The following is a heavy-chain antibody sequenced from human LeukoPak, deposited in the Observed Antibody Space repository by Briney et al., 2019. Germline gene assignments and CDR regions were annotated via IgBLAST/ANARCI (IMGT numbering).Heavy chain of an antibody. CDR2: IDQDESKT. CDR3: ARATWGSSDY. V-gene: IGHV3-7*01. CDR1: GFAFSSSW. D-gene: IGHD6-6*01. J-gene: IGHJ4*02. Sequence: GGSLRLSCAASGFAFSSSWMSWVRQAPGKGLEWVANIDQDESKTYHMDSVKGRFTISRDNAKKSLYLQMNSLRVEDTAVYYCARATWGSSDYWGQGTLVTVSS.